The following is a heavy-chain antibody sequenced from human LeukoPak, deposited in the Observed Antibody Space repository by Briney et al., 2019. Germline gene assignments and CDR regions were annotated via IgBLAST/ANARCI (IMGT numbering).Heavy chain of an antibody. J-gene: IGHJ4*02. CDR3: ASGPRLVVVPEYYFDY. Sequence: PSETLPLTCAVYGGSFSGYYWSWIRQPPGKGLEWIGEINHSRSTNYNPSLKSRVTISVDTSKNQFSLKLSSVTAADTAVYYCASGPRLVVVPEYYFDYWGQGTLVTVSS. V-gene: IGHV4-34*01. CDR1: GGSFSGYY. D-gene: IGHD3-22*01. CDR2: INHSRST.